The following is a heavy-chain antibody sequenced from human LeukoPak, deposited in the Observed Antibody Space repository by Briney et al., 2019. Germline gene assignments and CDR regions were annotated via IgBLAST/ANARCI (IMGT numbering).Heavy chain of an antibody. Sequence: GGSLRLSCAASGFTFSSYAMGWVRQAPGKGLEWVSAISGSGGSTYYADSVKGRFTISRDNSKNTLYLQMNSLRAEDTAVYYCAKEKYGTDVGEDAFDIWGQGTMATVSS. CDR1: GFTFSSYA. CDR2: ISGSGGST. J-gene: IGHJ3*02. D-gene: IGHD4-17*01. CDR3: AKEKYGTDVGEDAFDI. V-gene: IGHV3-23*01.